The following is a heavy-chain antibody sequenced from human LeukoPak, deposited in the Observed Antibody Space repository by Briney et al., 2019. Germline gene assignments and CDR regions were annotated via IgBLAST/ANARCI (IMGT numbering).Heavy chain of an antibody. CDR3: ARDSSSWTLDY. D-gene: IGHD6-13*01. V-gene: IGHV4-31*03. CDR2: IYYSEST. Sequence: PSETLSLSCTVSGGSISSGGYYSSWLHQHPGKGLEWIGYIYYSESTYYNPSLKSRVTISVDTSKNQFSLKLSSVTAADTAVYYCARDSSSWTLDYWGQGTLVSVSS. CDR1: GGSISSGGYY. J-gene: IGHJ4*02.